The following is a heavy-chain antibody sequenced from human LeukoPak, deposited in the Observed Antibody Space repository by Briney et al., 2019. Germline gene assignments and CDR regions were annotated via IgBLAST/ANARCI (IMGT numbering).Heavy chain of an antibody. CDR1: GYSFTSYW. V-gene: IGHV5-51*01. CDR3: AISYCSSTSCYTGYYYMDV. CDR2: IYPGDSDT. Sequence: GESLKISCKGSGYSFTSYWIGWVRQMPGKGLEWMGIIYPGDSDTRYSPSFQGQVTISADKSISTAYLQWSSLKASDTAMYYCAISYCSSTSCYTGYYYMDVWGKGTTVTVSS. D-gene: IGHD2-2*02. J-gene: IGHJ6*03.